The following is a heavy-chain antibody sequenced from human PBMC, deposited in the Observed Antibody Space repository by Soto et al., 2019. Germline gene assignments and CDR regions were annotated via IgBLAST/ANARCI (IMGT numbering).Heavy chain of an antibody. D-gene: IGHD6-19*01. CDR3: ARKDSSGWYIYFDY. J-gene: IGHJ4*02. CDR2: ISSSSTI. Sequence: GGSLRLSCAASGFTFSSYSMNWVRQAPGKGLEWVSYISSSSTIYYADSVKGRFTISRDNAKNSLYLQMNSLRAEDTAVYYCARKDSSGWYIYFDYWGQGTLVTVSS. CDR1: GFTFSSYS. V-gene: IGHV3-48*01.